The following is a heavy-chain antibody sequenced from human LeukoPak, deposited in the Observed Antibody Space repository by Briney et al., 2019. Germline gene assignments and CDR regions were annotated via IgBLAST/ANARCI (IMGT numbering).Heavy chain of an antibody. J-gene: IGHJ5*02. D-gene: IGHD6-19*01. CDR3: ARVVGSSGWPGNNWFDP. V-gene: IGHV1-46*01. CDR2: INPSGGST. CDR1: GYTFTSYY. Sequence: ASVKVSCKASGYTFTSYYMHWARQAPGQGLEWMGIINPSGGSTSYAQKFQGRVTMTRDTSTSTVYMELSSLRSEDTAVYYCARVVGSSGWPGNNWFDPWGQGTLVTVSS.